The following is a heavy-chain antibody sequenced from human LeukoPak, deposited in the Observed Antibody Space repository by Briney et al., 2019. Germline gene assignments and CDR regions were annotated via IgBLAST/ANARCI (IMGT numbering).Heavy chain of an antibody. J-gene: IGHJ4*02. CDR1: GYIFTIYG. CDR2: ISAYNGNT. D-gene: IGHD2-2*01. V-gene: IGHV1-18*01. CDR3: ARARPGAYCGTTSCFSDY. Sequence: GASVKVSCKASGYIFTIYGISWVRQGPGQGLEWVGWISAYNGNTKFAPNLQDRVTMTTDTSTATAYMELRSLRLNDTAVYFCARARPGAYCGTTSCFSDYWGQGTLVTVSS.